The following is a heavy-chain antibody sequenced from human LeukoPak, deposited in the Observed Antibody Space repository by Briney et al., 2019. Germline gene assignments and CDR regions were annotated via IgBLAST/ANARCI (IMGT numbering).Heavy chain of an antibody. V-gene: IGHV6-1*01. D-gene: IGHD5-18*01. CDR1: GDSVSSNSAA. CDR2: TYYRTEWHN. J-gene: IGHJ4*02. Sequence: SQTLSLTCALSGDSVSSNSAAWNWLRQSPSRGLEWLGRTYYRTEWHNDYAVSVKSRIIISPDTSTNQFSLQLKSVTPEDTAVYYCARDLAGFGGYSYGMVDYWGQGTLVTVSS. CDR3: ARDLAGFGGYSYGMVDY.